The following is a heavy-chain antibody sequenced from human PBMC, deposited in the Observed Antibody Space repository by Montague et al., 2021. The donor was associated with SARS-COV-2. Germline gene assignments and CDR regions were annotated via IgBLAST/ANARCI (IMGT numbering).Heavy chain of an antibody. Sequence: SETLSLTCAVSGASITTYYWSWIRQPPGQGLEWIGHIYYNEKTNYNPSPKSRVTISMDTPKNHFSLKVTSVTAADTALYFCAEGQQMNYFDFWGQATLVTVSS. CDR2: IYYNEKT. CDR3: AEGQQMNYFDF. V-gene: IGHV4-59*13. CDR1: GASITTYY. J-gene: IGHJ4*02. D-gene: IGHD1/OR15-1a*01.